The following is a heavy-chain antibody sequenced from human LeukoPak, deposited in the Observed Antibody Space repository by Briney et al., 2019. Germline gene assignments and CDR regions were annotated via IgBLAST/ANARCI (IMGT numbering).Heavy chain of an antibody. CDR2: IYSGGNT. Sequence: PGGSLRLSCAASGFTLSSNYTSWVRQSRGKGLEWVSVIYSGGNTYYADSVKGRFTVSRDNSKNTWYLQMNSLRAEDTAVYYCARALGAAAGTWGQGTLVTVSS. V-gene: IGHV3-53*01. CDR3: ARALGAAAGT. J-gene: IGHJ5*02. CDR1: GFTLSSNY. D-gene: IGHD6-13*01.